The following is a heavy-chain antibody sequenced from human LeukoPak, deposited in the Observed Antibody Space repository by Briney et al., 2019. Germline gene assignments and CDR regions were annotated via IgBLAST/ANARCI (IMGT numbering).Heavy chain of an antibody. CDR3: ARDPRHYYGSGMTDL. Sequence: ASVKVSCKASGYTFTSYAMHWVRQAPGQRLEWMGWINAGNGNTKYSQKFQGRVTITRDTSASTAYMELSSLRSEDTAVYYCARDPRHYYGSGMTDLWGRGTLVTVSS. D-gene: IGHD3-10*01. J-gene: IGHJ2*01. CDR1: GYTFTSYA. V-gene: IGHV1-3*01. CDR2: INAGNGNT.